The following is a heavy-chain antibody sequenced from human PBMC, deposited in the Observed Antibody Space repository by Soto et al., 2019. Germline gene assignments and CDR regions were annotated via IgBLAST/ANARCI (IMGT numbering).Heavy chain of an antibody. CDR1: GDSTSNYY. CDR3: ACLRGKRGSPIDY. CDR2: ISYSGNT. Sequence: SETLSLTCIISGDSTSNYYWSGIRQSPGKGLEWIGYISYSGNTNYNPSLKSRVTISVDTSKDQLSLKVTSVTAADTAMYYCACLRGKRGSPIDYWGQGTQVTVSS. D-gene: IGHD2-15*01. V-gene: IGHV4-59*01. J-gene: IGHJ4*02.